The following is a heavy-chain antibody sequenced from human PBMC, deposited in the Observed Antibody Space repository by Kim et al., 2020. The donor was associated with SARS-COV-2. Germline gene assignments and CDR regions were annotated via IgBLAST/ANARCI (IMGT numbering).Heavy chain of an antibody. CDR1: GFTFSSYS. Sequence: GGSLRLSCAASGFTFSSYSMHWVRQAPGKGLEWVAVISYDGSNKYYADSVKGRFTISRDNSKNTLYLQMNSLRAEDTAVYYCARDWRQSSDYWGQGTLVTVSS. J-gene: IGHJ4*02. V-gene: IGHV3-30*04. CDR3: ARDWRQSSDY. D-gene: IGHD4-4*01. CDR2: ISYDGSNK.